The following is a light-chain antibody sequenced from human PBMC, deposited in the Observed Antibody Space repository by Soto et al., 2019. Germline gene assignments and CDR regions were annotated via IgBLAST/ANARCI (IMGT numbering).Light chain of an antibody. J-gene: IGLJ3*02. V-gene: IGLV1-44*01. CDR3: AAWDDSLNGWV. Sequence: QSALTQPASVSGSPGQSVTISCTGASSDVGGHNYVSWYQQHPGIAPKLVIYSNNQRPSGVPDRFSGSKSGTSASLAISGLQSEDEADYYCAAWDDSLNGWVFGGGTKLTVL. CDR1: SSDVGGHNY. CDR2: SNN.